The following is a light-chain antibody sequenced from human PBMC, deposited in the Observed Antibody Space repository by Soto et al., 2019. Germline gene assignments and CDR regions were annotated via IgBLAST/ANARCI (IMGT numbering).Light chain of an antibody. Sequence: EIVMTQSPATLSVSPGERATLSCRASRDVRNNLAWYQQKPGQAPRLLIYGASNRATDIPDRFSGSGSGTDFTLTISRLEPEDFAVYYCQQYGSSGTFGQGTKVDIK. V-gene: IGKV3-20*01. J-gene: IGKJ1*01. CDR3: QQYGSSGT. CDR1: RDVRNN. CDR2: GAS.